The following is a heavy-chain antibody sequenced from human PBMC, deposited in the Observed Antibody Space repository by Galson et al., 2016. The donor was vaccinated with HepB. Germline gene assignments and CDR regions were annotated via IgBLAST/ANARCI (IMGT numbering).Heavy chain of an antibody. D-gene: IGHD6-19*01. Sequence: SETLSLTCGVYGGSFSGYYWSWIRQPPGKGLEWIGEVNHSGSTNYNPSLKSRVTISVDTSKNQFSLKLSSVTAADTAVYYCASGTRLAGTYNYYYYGMDVWGQGTTVTVSS. V-gene: IGHV4-34*01. CDR1: GGSFSGYY. J-gene: IGHJ6*02. CDR2: VNHSGST. CDR3: ASGTRLAGTYNYYYYGMDV.